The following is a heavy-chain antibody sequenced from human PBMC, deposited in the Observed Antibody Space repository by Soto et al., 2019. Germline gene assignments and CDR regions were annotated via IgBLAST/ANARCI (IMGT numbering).Heavy chain of an antibody. CDR2: INESGST. J-gene: IGHJ4*02. D-gene: IGHD1-1*01. V-gene: IGHV4-34*01. Sequence: QVQLQQWGAGLVKPSETLSLSCAVYGQSFSGHSWAWIRQPPGKGLEWIGEINESGSTYYNPSLNSRVTTSNDTSKNQISLKLSSVSAADTAAYFCARGSGVVALPGELEDVKYDYWGQGTLVNVSS. CDR1: GQSFSGHS. CDR3: ARGSGVVALPGELEDVKYDY.